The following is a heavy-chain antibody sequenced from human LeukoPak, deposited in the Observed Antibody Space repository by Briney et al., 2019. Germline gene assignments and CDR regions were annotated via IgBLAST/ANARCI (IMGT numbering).Heavy chain of an antibody. CDR1: GYSFTSYW. J-gene: IGHJ4*02. CDR2: IYPGDSDT. CDR3: ARSVVDIVATIPGLFDY. Sequence: GESLKISCKGSGYSFTSYWIGWVRQMPGKGLEWMGIIYPGDSDTRYSPSFQGQVTISADKSIGTAYLQWSSLKASDTAMYYCARSVVDIVATIPGLFDYWGQGTLVTVSS. V-gene: IGHV5-51*01. D-gene: IGHD5-12*01.